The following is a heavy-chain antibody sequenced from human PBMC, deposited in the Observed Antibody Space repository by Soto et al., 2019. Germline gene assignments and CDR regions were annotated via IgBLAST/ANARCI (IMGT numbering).Heavy chain of an antibody. CDR2: INWNSGSI. CDR1: GFTFDDYA. CDR3: VKDESINWYSGHFRH. D-gene: IGHD6-13*01. Sequence: EVQLVESGGGLVQPGRSLRLSCEASGFTFDDYAMHWVRQVPGKGLEWVSGINWNSGSIGYGESVKGRFAISRDNAKNSLHLQMNSLSAEDTAFYYCVKDESINWYSGHFRHWGQGTLVTVSS. V-gene: IGHV3-9*01. J-gene: IGHJ1*01.